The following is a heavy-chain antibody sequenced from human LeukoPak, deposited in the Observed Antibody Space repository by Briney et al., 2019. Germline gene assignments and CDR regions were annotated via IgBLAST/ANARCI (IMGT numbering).Heavy chain of an antibody. Sequence: SETLSLTCTVSGGSISSSSYYWGWIRQPPGKGLEWIGSIYYSGSTYYNPSLKSRVTISVDTSKNQFSLKLSSVTAADTAVYYCARDDIAVAGLGGFDYWGQGTLVTVSS. CDR3: ARDDIAVAGLGGFDY. CDR1: GGSISSSSYY. J-gene: IGHJ4*02. D-gene: IGHD6-19*01. CDR2: IYYSGST. V-gene: IGHV4-39*07.